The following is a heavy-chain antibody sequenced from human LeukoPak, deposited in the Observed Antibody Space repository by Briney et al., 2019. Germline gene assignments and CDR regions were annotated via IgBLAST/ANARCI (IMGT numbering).Heavy chain of an antibody. CDR3: ARASKGLAFDI. CDR2: ISGSGDAT. Sequence: GGSLRLSCAASGFTFSNYFMTWVRQAPGMGLEWVSLISGSGDATYYADSVKGRFTISRDNSKNTLYLQMNSLRAEDTAVYYCARASKGLAFDIWGQGTMVTVSS. CDR1: GFTFSNYF. J-gene: IGHJ3*02. V-gene: IGHV3-23*01.